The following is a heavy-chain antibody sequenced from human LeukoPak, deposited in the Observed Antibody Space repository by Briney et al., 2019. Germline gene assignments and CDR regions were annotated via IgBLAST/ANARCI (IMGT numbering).Heavy chain of an antibody. CDR1: GGTFSSYA. Sequence: SVKVSCKASGGTFSSYAISWVRQAPGQGLEWMGGIIPISGTANYAQKFQGRVTITTDESTSTAYMELSSLRSEDTAVYYCARDPRDGYNPRYWGQGTLVTVSS. V-gene: IGHV1-69*05. CDR3: ARDPRDGYNPRY. D-gene: IGHD5-24*01. J-gene: IGHJ4*02. CDR2: IIPISGTA.